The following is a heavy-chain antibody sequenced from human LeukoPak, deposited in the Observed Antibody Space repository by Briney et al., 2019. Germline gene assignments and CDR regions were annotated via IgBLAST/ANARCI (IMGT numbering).Heavy chain of an antibody. J-gene: IGHJ3*02. D-gene: IGHD3-3*01. Sequence: GESLKISCKGSGYSFTSYWIGWVRQMPGKGREWMGIIYPGDSDTRYSPSFQGQVTISADKSISTAYLQWSSLKASDTAMYYCARQSQITIFGVVLGRLENDAFDIWGQGTMVTVSS. V-gene: IGHV5-51*01. CDR1: GYSFTSYW. CDR2: IYPGDSDT. CDR3: ARQSQITIFGVVLGRLENDAFDI.